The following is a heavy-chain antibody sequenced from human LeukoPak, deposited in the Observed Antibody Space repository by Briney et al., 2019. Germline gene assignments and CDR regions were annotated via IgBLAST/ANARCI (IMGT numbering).Heavy chain of an antibody. V-gene: IGHV4-38-2*01. CDR3: ARIGSMVVYYFDY. CDR1: GYSISSGYY. D-gene: IGHD4-23*01. Sequence: SETLSLTCAVSGYSISSGYYWGWIRQPPGKGLEWIGSIYHSGSTYCNPSLKSRVTISVDTSKNQFSLKLSSVTAADTAVYYCARIGSMVVYYFDYWGQGTLVTVSS. J-gene: IGHJ4*02. CDR2: IYHSGST.